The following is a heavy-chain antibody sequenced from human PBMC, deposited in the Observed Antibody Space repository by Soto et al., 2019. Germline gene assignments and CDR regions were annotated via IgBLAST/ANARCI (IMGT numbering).Heavy chain of an antibody. J-gene: IGHJ4*02. V-gene: IGHV3-7*01. D-gene: IGHD3-10*01. CDR3: TTMRRGRAEDD. CDR2: IAQDGSQT. Sequence: EAQLVESGGGLVQPGGSLRLSCAASGFAFTTYWMGWVRQAPGRGLEWLANIAQDGSQTYYVDSVKGRFTISRDNAKNSLYLQMNTLRAEDTAVYYGTTMRRGRAEDDWGLGTLVTVSS. CDR1: GFAFTTYW.